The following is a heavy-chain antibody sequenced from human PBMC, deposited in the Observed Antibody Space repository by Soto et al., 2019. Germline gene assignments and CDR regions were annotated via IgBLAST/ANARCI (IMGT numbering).Heavy chain of an antibody. CDR3: FILLGITHPPQ. V-gene: IGHV4-34*01. J-gene: IGHJ4*02. D-gene: IGHD1-1*01. CDR2: INHSGST. Sequence: PSDTLSLTCAVYGGSFSGYYWSWIRQPPGKGLEWIGEINHSGSTNYNPSLKSRVTISVDTSKNQFSLKLSSVTAADTALYYCFILLGITHPPQWGQGTLVTVSS. CDR1: GGSFSGYY.